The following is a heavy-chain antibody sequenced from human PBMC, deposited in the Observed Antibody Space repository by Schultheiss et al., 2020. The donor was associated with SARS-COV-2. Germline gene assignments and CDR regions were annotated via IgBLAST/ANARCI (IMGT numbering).Heavy chain of an antibody. J-gene: IGHJ6*02. Sequence: GSLRLSCSASGFTLNNYEVHWVRQAPGKGLEWVSHMSTSGNLIYYADSVKGRFAISRDNAKNLVYLQMNNLRVEDTAVYYCARLRPRIYGPRYESNGWVDVWGQGTTVTVSS. V-gene: IGHV3-48*03. D-gene: IGHD3-22*01. CDR1: GFTLNNYE. CDR3: ARLRPRIYGPRYESNGWVDV. CDR2: MSTSGNLI.